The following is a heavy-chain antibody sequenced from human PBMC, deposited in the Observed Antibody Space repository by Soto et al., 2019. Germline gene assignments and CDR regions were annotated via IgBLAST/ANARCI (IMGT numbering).Heavy chain of an antibody. V-gene: IGHV1-46*01. Sequence: ASVKVSCRASGFAFTRYYMHWVRQAPGQGLEYMGIINPRGDGTTYAQNFQGRVTLSRDTSTSTVYMELSSLRSGDTAVYYCARSHSYSNSWYDYWGQGTLVTVSS. CDR1: GFAFTRYY. D-gene: IGHD6-13*01. CDR3: ARSHSYSNSWYDY. J-gene: IGHJ4*02. CDR2: INPRGDGT.